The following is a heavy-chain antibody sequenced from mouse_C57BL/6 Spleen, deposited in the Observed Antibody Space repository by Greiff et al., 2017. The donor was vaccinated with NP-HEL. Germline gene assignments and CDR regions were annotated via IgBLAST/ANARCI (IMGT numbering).Heavy chain of an antibody. J-gene: IGHJ4*01. Sequence: VQLQQSGTELVKPGASVKLSCKASGYTFTSYWMHWVKQRPGQGLEWIGNINPSNGGTNYNEKFKSKATLTVDKSSSTAYMQLSSLTSEYSAVYYRARDTTVNYYALDYGGQGTSVPVS. CDR3: ARDTTVNYYALDY. D-gene: IGHD1-1*01. V-gene: IGHV1-53*01. CDR2: INPSNGGT. CDR1: GYTFTSYW.